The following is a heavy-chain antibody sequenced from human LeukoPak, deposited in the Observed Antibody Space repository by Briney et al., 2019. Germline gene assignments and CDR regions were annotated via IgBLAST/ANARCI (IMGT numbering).Heavy chain of an antibody. J-gene: IGHJ5*02. CDR3: ARGSWIRGSYLNWFDP. CDR1: GFTFSSYS. CDR2: ISSSSSYI. D-gene: IGHD1-26*01. Sequence: GGSLRLSRAASGFTFSSYSMNWVRQAPGKGLEWVSSISSSSSYIYYADSVKGRFTISRDNAKNSLYLQMNSLRAEDTAVYYCARGSWIRGSYLNWFDPWGQGTLVTVSS. V-gene: IGHV3-21*01.